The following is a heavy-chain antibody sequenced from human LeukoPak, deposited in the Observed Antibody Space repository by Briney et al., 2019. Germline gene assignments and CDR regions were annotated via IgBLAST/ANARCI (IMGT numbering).Heavy chain of an antibody. CDR1: TYSISSGYY. J-gene: IGHJ4*02. Sequence: SETLSLTCTVSTYSISSGYYWGWIRQPPGKGLEWIGSIYHSGSTYYNPSLKSRVTISVDTSKNQFSLKLSSVTAADTAVYYCARGADYFDYWGQGTLVTVSS. CDR3: ARGADYFDY. CDR2: IYHSGST. V-gene: IGHV4-38-2*02.